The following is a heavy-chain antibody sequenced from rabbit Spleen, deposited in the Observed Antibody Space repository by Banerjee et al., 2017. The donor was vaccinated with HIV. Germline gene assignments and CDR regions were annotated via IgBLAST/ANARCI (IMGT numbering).Heavy chain of an antibody. CDR1: GFSFSNSYW. CDR2: ISTGGGTT. CDR3: ARDTSTSFSSYGMDL. D-gene: IGHD1-1*01. Sequence: QEQLEESGGGLVKPEGSLTLTCTASGFSFSNSYWICWVRQAPGRGLEWIACISTGGGTTYYTTWAKGRFTISKTSSTTVTLQMTSLTAADTATYFCARDTSTSFSSYGMDLWGQGTLVTVS. J-gene: IGHJ6*01. V-gene: IGHV1S45*01.